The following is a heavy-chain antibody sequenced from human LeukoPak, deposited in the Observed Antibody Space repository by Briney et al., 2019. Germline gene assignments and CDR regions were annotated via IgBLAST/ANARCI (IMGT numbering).Heavy chain of an antibody. V-gene: IGHV3-23*01. J-gene: IGHJ3*01. CDR1: GFTFNNYA. CDR3: AKCSASYSNDAFDV. D-gene: IGHD3-10*02. Sequence: GGYLRLSCAASGFTFNNYAMNWVRQAPGKGLEWVSYIREGGSNTPYSDSVKGRVINSRDNTKNILYRKMNSLRAEDTAIYYCAKCSASYSNDAFDVWGRGTMVTVSS. CDR2: IREGGSNT.